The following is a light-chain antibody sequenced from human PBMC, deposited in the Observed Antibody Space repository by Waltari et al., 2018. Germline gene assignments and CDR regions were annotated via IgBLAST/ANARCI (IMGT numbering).Light chain of an antibody. CDR2: VNSDGGH. Sequence: QLVLTQSPSASASLGASVKLTCTLPAEYSAFAIAWHQLQPEKGPRYLMNVNSDGGHDKADGIPERFSGASAGAERYLSISRLQSDDEADYFCQTWGMDIQVFGGGTRLTVL. CDR3: QTWGMDIQV. CDR1: AEYSAFA. J-gene: IGLJ3*02. V-gene: IGLV4-69*01.